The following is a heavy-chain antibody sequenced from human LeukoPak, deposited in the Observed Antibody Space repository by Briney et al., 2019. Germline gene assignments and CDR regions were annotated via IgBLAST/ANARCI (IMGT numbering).Heavy chain of an antibody. CDR1: GFTFSSYT. D-gene: IGHD2-15*01. V-gene: IGHV3-21*01. CDR3: ARDLWVGGMDV. CDR2: ISSSSSYI. J-gene: IGHJ6*02. Sequence: GGSLSLSCAASGFTFSSYTMNWVRRAPGKGLEWVSSISSSSSYIYYADSVKGRFTISRDNAKNSLYLQMNSLRAEDTAVYYCARDLWVGGMDVWGQGTTVTVSS.